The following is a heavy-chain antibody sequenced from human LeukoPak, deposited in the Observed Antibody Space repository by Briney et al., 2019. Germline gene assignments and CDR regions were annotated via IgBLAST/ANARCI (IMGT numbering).Heavy chain of an antibody. V-gene: IGHV3-21*01. CDR2: ISSSSSYI. Sequence: GGSLRLSCAASGFTFSSYSMNWVRQAPGKGLEWVSSISSSSSYIYYADSVKGRFTISRDNAKNLLYLRMNSLRVEDTAVYYCAKVDRGDYSSSPVPYYNYYMNVWGKGTTVTVSS. CDR3: AKVDRGDYSSSPVPYYNYYMNV. J-gene: IGHJ6*03. CDR1: GFTFSSYS. D-gene: IGHD6-13*01.